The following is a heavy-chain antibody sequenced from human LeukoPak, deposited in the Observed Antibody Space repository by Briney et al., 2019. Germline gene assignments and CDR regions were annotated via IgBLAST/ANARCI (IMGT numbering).Heavy chain of an antibody. D-gene: IGHD3-10*01. CDR3: ARIGSLRGDTFFVVDY. Sequence: ASVKVSCTASGYSFSDYYIHWLRQAPGQGLEWMGWINPKSGGTNYAQNFQGRVTMTRDTSISTAYMELSSLRSDDTAVYYCARIGSLRGDTFFVVDYWGQGTLVTVSS. CDR2: INPKSGGT. V-gene: IGHV1-2*02. CDR1: GYSFSDYY. J-gene: IGHJ4*02.